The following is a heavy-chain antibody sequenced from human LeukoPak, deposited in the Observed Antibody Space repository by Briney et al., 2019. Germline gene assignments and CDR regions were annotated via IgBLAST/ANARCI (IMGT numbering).Heavy chain of an antibody. V-gene: IGHV4-34*01. D-gene: IGHD6-13*01. CDR2: INHSGST. CDR3: ARHRGSSWYYKRYYFDY. Sequence: SETLSLTCAVYGGSFSGYYWSWIRQPPGKGLEWIGEINHSGSTNYNPSLKSRVTISVDTPKNQFSLKLSSVTAADTAVYYCARHRGSSWYYKRYYFDYWGQGTLVTVSS. CDR1: GGSFSGYY. J-gene: IGHJ4*02.